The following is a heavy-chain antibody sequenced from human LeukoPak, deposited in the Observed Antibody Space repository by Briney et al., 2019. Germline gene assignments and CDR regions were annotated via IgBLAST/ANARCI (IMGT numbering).Heavy chain of an antibody. D-gene: IGHD3-10*01. Sequence: PGGSLRLSCAASGFTVSSNYMSWVRQAPGEGLEWVSLVYSGGTTYHADSVKGRFTISRDDSKNTVYLQMNSLRAEDTAVYYCVKSPWYHGSGSYSGTIHWGQGTLVTVSS. CDR3: VKSPWYHGSGSYSGTIH. CDR2: VYSGGTT. CDR1: GFTVSSNY. V-gene: IGHV3-66*01. J-gene: IGHJ4*02.